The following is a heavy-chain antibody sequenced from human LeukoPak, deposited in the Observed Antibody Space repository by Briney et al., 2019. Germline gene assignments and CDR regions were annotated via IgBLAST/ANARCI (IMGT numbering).Heavy chain of an antibody. Sequence: SETLSLTCTVSGGSISSSSYYWGWIRQPPGKGLELIGSIYYSGSTYYNPSLKSRVTISVDTSMNQFSLKLSSVTAADTAVYYCASEPYSNYDYYYYMDVWGKGTTVTVSS. CDR1: GGSISSSSYY. V-gene: IGHV4-39*01. CDR2: IYYSGST. CDR3: ASEPYSNYDYYYYMDV. D-gene: IGHD4-11*01. J-gene: IGHJ6*03.